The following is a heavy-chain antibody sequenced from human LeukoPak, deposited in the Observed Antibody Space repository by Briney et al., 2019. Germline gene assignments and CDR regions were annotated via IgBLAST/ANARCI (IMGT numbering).Heavy chain of an antibody. D-gene: IGHD2-21*02. CDR3: ARYCGGDCAHSADAFDI. CDR2: IIPIFGTA. CDR1: GGTFTSYA. Sequence: SVRVSCKASGGTFTSYAISWVRQAPGQGLEWMGGIIPIFGTANYAQKFQGRVTITADKSTSTAYMELSSLRSEDTAVYYCARYCGGDCAHSADAFDIWGQGTMVTVSS. V-gene: IGHV1-69*06. J-gene: IGHJ3*02.